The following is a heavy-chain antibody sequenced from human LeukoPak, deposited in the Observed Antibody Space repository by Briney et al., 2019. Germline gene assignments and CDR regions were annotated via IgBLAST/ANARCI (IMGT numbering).Heavy chain of an antibody. CDR3: AAVSGHYTLLDA. Sequence: ASVKVPCKIYGYTLNDISVHWVRQPPGQGLEWMGGVDPDDGQRVYAQRFQGRVTMTEDTSTNTAYMELSRLRSEDTAVYFCAAVSGHYTLLDAWGQGALVTVST. V-gene: IGHV1-24*01. J-gene: IGHJ5*02. CDR1: GYTLNDIS. D-gene: IGHD4-11*01. CDR2: VDPDDGQR.